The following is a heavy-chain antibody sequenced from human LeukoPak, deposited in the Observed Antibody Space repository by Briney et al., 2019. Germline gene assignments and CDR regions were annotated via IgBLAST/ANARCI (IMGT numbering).Heavy chain of an antibody. CDR3: ARGRTYYDSSGYPTPHDAFDI. CDR1: GYTFTNYG. V-gene: IGHV1-18*01. D-gene: IGHD3-22*01. CDR2: ISAYNGNT. J-gene: IGHJ3*02. Sequence: ASVKVSCKASGYTFTNYGISWVRQAPGQGLEWMGWISAYNGNTNYAQKLQGRVTMTTDTSTSTAYMELRSLRSDDTAVYYCARGRTYYDSSGYPTPHDAFDIWGQGTTVTVSS.